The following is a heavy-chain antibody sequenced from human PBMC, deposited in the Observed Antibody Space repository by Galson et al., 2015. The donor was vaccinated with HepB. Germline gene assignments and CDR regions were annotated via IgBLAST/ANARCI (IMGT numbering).Heavy chain of an antibody. CDR1: GDSMRNYY. D-gene: IGHD1-1*01. V-gene: IGHV4-59*12. J-gene: IGHJ6*02. CDR3: ARGRRKLVTTDVLYYFYGLDV. CDR2: LYYTGST. Sequence: ETLSLTCTVSGDSMRNYYWNWIRQSPGKGLEWIGYLYYTGSTSYNPSLKSRATISEDTSKNQHSLRLRSVTAADTAVYYCARGRRKLVTTDVLYYFYGLDVWGQGTTVTVSS.